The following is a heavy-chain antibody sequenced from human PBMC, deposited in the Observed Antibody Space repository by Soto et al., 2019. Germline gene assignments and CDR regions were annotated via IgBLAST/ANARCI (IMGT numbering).Heavy chain of an antibody. CDR3: ARAGLSGSYEVDYGMDV. Sequence: ASVKVSCKASGYTFTGYYMHWVRQAPGQGLEWMGWINPNSGGTNYAQKFQGWVTMTRDTSISTAYMELSRLRSDDTAVYYCARAGLSGSYEVDYGMDVWGQGTTVTVSS. J-gene: IGHJ6*02. CDR1: GYTFTGYY. V-gene: IGHV1-2*04. D-gene: IGHD1-26*01. CDR2: INPNSGGT.